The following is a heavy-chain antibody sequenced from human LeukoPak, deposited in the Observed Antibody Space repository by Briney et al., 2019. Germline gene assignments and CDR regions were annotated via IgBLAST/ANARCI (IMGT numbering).Heavy chain of an antibody. D-gene: IGHD3-10*01. J-gene: IGHJ6*03. CDR2: IKEDGSER. CDR1: GFTFSSFR. CDR3: ARHGELFKGRNFYHYYYMDV. V-gene: IGHV3-7*01. Sequence: PGGSLRLSCAASGFTFSSFRMSWVRQAPGRGLEWVANIKEDGSERIYVDSVKGRFTISRDNAKRSLYLQMNSLRAEDTALYYCARHGELFKGRNFYHYYYMDVWGKGTTVTV.